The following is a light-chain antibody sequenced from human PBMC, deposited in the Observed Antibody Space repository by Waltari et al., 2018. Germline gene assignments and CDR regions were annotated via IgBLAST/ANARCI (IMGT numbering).Light chain of an antibody. CDR2: GAS. Sequence: EIVLTQSPGTLSLSPGERATLSCMARQSVSSSYFAWYQRKPGHAPRLLLYGASSRATGIPDRFSGSGSGTDFTLTISRLEPEDFAVYYCQQYGSSPKTFGQGTKVEIK. CDR3: QQYGSSPKT. J-gene: IGKJ1*01. V-gene: IGKV3-20*01. CDR1: QSVSSSY.